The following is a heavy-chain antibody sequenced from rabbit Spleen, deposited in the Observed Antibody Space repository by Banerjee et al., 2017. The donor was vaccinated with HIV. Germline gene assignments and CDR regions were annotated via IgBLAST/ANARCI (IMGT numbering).Heavy chain of an antibody. CDR1: GVSFSDKDV. J-gene: IGHJ3*01. CDR2: INIATGKS. V-gene: IGHV1S45*01. D-gene: IGHD7-1*01. CDR3: ARDLVTAIGWNFAL. Sequence: QEQLVESGGGLVQPEGSLTLTCTASGVSFSDKDVMCWVRQAPGEGLEWIRCINIATGKSVYASWVSGRFIMSRASSTTVTLQMTSLPAADTATYFCARDLVTAIGWNFALWGQGTLVTVS.